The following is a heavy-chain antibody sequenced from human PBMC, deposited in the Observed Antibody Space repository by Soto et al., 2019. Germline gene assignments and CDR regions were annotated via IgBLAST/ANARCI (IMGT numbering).Heavy chain of an antibody. CDR3: AYVGGYSTGDYSFDL. Sequence: ASVKVSCQISGSTFTSNGIGCARQAPGQGLEWMGWISTYNENMDTAPQLQGRLTMTTDTSTTTAYMELTNLKFDDTALYYCAYVGGYSTGDYSFDLWGQGTPVTVSS. D-gene: IGHD5-18*01. V-gene: IGHV1-18*04. CDR1: GSTFTSNG. J-gene: IGHJ4*02. CDR2: ISTYNENM.